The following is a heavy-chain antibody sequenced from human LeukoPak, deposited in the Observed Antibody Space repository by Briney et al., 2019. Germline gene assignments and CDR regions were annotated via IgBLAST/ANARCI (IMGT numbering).Heavy chain of an antibody. CDR1: GFTFSSYA. CDR2: ISGSGGST. CDR3: AKGDYGAGSYWANYYYYYYMDV. V-gene: IGHV3-23*01. Sequence: PGGSLRLSCAASGFTFSSYAMSWVRQAPGKGLEWVSAISGSGGSTYYADSVKGRFTISRDNSKTTLYLQMNSLRAEDTAVYYCAKGDYGAGSYWANYYYYYYMDVWGKGTTVTVSS. J-gene: IGHJ6*03. D-gene: IGHD3-10*01.